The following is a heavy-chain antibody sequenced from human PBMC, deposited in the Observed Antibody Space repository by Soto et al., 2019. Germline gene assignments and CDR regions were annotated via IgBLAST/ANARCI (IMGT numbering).Heavy chain of an antibody. V-gene: IGHV5-51*01. Sequence: GESLKISCKGSGYSFSSYWIGWVRQMPGKGLEWMGTIYPGDSETTYSPSFQGQVTISADKSIRITHLQWSSLKASDTGMYYCARLDSSGYHLVDYWGQGTLVTVSS. D-gene: IGHD3-22*01. J-gene: IGHJ4*02. CDR1: GYSFSSYW. CDR2: IYPGDSET. CDR3: ARLDSSGYHLVDY.